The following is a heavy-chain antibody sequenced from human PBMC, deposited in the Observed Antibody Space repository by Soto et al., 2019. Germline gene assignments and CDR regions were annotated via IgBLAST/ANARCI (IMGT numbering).Heavy chain of an antibody. J-gene: IGHJ6*03. CDR1: GYSFTSYW. CDR3: ARHPPCSGGSCYLDYYYYMDV. Sequence: PGESLKISCKGSGYSFTSYWIGWVRQMPGKGLEWMGIIYPGDSDTRYSPSFQGQVTISADKSISTAYLQWSSLKASDTAMYYCARHPPCSGGSCYLDYYYYMDVWGKGTTVTVSS. D-gene: IGHD2-15*01. V-gene: IGHV5-51*01. CDR2: IYPGDSDT.